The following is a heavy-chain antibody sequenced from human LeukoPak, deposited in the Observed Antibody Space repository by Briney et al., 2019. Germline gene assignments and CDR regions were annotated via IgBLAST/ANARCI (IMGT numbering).Heavy chain of an antibody. V-gene: IGHV1-18*01. CDR2: ISTYYGNT. J-gene: IGHJ4*02. D-gene: IGHD2-15*01. CDR1: GYTFTSYG. Sequence: ASVKVSCKASGYTFTSYGISWVRQAPGQGLEWMGWISTYYGNTKYAQNLQGRVTMPTDKSTSTAYMELRSLRSDDTAVYYCAREGYGSIYGAFDYWGQGPLVTVSS. CDR3: AREGYGSIYGAFDY.